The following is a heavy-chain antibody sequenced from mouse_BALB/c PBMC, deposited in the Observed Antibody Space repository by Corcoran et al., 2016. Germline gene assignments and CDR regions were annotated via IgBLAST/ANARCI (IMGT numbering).Heavy chain of an antibody. CDR3: AREAARAYLDY. CDR1: GYTFTSYV. Sequence: EVQLQQSGPELVKPGDSVKMSCKASGYTFTSYVMHWVKQTPGQGLEWIGYINPYHDGTKYNEKFKGKATLTSDKSSSTAYMELSSLTSEDSAVYYGAREAARAYLDYWGQGTTLTVSS. J-gene: IGHJ2*01. V-gene: IGHV1S136*01. D-gene: IGHD3-1*01. CDR2: INPYHDGT.